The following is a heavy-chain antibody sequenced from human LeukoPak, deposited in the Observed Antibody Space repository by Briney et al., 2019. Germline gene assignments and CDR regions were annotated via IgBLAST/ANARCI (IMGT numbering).Heavy chain of an antibody. CDR1: GGTFSNYA. V-gene: IGHV1-69*06. CDR2: IIPMFGAT. J-gene: IGHJ4*02. D-gene: IGHD2-15*01. Sequence: GASVKVSCKASGGTFSNYAISWVRQAPGHGLEWMGRIIPMFGATNYAQKSQDRVTITADKSTDTAYMELKRLRSDDTAVYYCARDCSGGSCYFDSWGQGTRVIVSS. CDR3: ARDCSGGSCYFDS.